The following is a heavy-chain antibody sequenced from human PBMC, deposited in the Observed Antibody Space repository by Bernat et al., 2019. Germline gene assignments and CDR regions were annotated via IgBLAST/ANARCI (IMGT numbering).Heavy chain of an antibody. CDR3: AKDLVGYFDY. J-gene: IGHJ4*02. CDR2: ISGSGGST. CDR1: GFTFSDHY. Sequence: EVQLVESGGGLVQPGGSLRLSCAASGFTFSDHYMDWVRQAPGKGLEWVSAISGSGGSTYYADSVKGRFTISRDNSKNTLYLQMNSLRAEDTAVYYCAKDLVGYFDYWGQGTLVTVSS. V-gene: IGHV3-23*04. D-gene: IGHD6-6*01.